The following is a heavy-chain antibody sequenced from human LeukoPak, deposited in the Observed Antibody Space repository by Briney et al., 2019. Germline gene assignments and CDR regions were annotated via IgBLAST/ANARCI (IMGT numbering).Heavy chain of an antibody. CDR2: INPNSGGT. D-gene: IGHD6-19*01. CDR1: GYTFTGYY. J-gene: IGHJ4*02. V-gene: IGHV1-2*02. CDR3: ARAEKAVTGTLDY. Sequence: ASVKVSCKASGYTFTGYYMHWVRQAPGQGLEWMGWINPNSGGTNYAQKFQGRVTMTRDTSISTAYMELSRLRSDDTAVYYCARAEKAVTGTLDYWGQGTLITVSS.